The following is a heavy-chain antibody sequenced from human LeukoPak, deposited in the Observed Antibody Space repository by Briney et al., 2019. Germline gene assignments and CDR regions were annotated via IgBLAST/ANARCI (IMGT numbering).Heavy chain of an antibody. CDR3: ARGTYWFDP. CDR1: GFTFSNYW. Sequence: GGSLRLSCAASGFTFSNYWMSWVRQAPGKGLEWVANIKQDGSEKYYVDSVKGRFTISRDNAKNSLYLQMNSLRAEDTAVYYCARGTYWFDPWGQGTLVTVSS. CDR2: IKQDGSEK. V-gene: IGHV3-7*01. J-gene: IGHJ5*02.